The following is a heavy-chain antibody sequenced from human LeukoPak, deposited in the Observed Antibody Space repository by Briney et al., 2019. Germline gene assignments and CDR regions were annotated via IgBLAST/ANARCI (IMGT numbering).Heavy chain of an antibody. J-gene: IGHJ4*02. CDR2: IIPIFGTA. CDR1: GGTFSSYA. V-gene: IGHV1-69*13. CDR3: ALVNYDSSGYYKFDDY. Sequence: SVKVSCKDSGGTFSSYAISWVRQAPGQGLEWMGGIIPIFGTANYAQKFQGRVAITADESTSTAYMELSSLRSEDTAVYYCALVNYDSSGYYKFDDYWGQGTLVTVSS. D-gene: IGHD3-22*01.